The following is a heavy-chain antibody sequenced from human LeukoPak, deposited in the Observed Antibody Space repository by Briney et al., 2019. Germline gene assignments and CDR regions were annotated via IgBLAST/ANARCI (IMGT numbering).Heavy chain of an antibody. V-gene: IGHV3-48*02. D-gene: IGHD2-15*01. CDR3: ARDATV. J-gene: IGHJ4*02. CDR2: ISSGSSTI. Sequence: GGSLTLSCAASGFTFSSYSMNWVRQAPGEGLEWFSYISSGSSTIYYADSVKGRFTISRDNAKNSLFLQMKSLRDEDTAVYYCARDATVGGQGTLVTVSS. CDR1: GFTFSSYS.